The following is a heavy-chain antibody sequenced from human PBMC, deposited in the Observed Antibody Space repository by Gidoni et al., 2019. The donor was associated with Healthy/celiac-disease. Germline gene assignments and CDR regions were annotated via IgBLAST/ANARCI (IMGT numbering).Heavy chain of an antibody. CDR3: ALRYGSGGSCYPNWFDP. CDR1: GGPFSSHP. D-gene: IGHD2-15*01. J-gene: IGHJ5*02. Sequence: VQLVQSGAEVKKPGSSVKVSCKASGGPFSSHPISWVRQAPGQGLEWMGRIISILGIANYAQKFQGRVTITADKSTSTAYMELSSLRSEDTAVYYCALRYGSGGSCYPNWFDPWGQGTLVTVSS. V-gene: IGHV1-69*02. CDR2: IISILGIA.